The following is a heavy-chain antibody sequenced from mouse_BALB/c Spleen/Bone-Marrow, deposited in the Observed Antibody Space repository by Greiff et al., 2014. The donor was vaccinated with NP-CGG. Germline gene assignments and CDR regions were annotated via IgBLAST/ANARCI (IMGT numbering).Heavy chain of an antibody. CDR2: ISNGGGST. J-gene: IGHJ4*01. CDR1: GFTFSDYY. V-gene: IGHV5-12*02. Sequence: EVKLMESGGGLVQPGGSLKLPCATSGFTFSDYYMYWVRQTPEKRLEWVAYISNGGGSTYYPDTVKGRFTISRDNAKNTLYLQMSRLKSEDTAMYYCARRGWYYAMDYWGQGTSVTVSS. D-gene: IGHD2-3*01. CDR3: ARRGWYYAMDY.